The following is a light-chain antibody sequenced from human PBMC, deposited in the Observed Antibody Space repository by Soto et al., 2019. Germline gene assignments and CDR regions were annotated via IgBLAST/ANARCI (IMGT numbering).Light chain of an antibody. J-gene: IGKJ1*01. CDR2: AAS. V-gene: IGKV1-6*01. CDR3: LQDHNYPWT. CDR1: QGIRND. Sequence: AIQMTQSPSSLSASVGDRVTITCRASQGIRNDLGWYQQKPGKAPKLLIYAASSLQSEVPSRFSGSGSGTDFTLTISSLQPEDFATYYCLQDHNYPWTFGQWTKVDIK.